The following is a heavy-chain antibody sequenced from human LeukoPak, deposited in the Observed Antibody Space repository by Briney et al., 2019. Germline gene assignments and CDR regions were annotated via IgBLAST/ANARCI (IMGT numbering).Heavy chain of an antibody. CDR2: ISYDGSNK. J-gene: IGHJ3*02. Sequence: QTGRSLRLSCAASGFTFSSYGMHWVRQAPGKGLEWVVVISYDGSNKYYADSVKGRFTISRDNSKNTLYLQMNSLRAEDTAVYYCAKDYYYDSSGQTDAFDIWGQGTMVTVSS. V-gene: IGHV3-30*18. D-gene: IGHD3-22*01. CDR1: GFTFSSYG. CDR3: AKDYYYDSSGQTDAFDI.